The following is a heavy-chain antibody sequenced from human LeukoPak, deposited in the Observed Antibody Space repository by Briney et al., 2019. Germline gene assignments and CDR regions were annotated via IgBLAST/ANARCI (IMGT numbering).Heavy chain of an antibody. J-gene: IGHJ4*02. D-gene: IGHD6-13*01. CDR3: AAGSSWYRFDY. V-gene: IGHV3-53*01. CDR1: GFSVSSNY. CDR2: IYSGGST. Sequence: PGGSLRLSCAASGFSVSSNYMSWVRQAPGKGLEWVSVIYSGGSTYYADSVNGQFTISRDNSKNTLYLQMNSLTAEDTAVYFCAAGSSWYRFDYWGQGTLVTVSS.